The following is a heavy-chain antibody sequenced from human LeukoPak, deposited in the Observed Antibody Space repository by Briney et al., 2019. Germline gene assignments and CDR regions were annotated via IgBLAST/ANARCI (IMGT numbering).Heavy chain of an antibody. J-gene: IGHJ3*02. V-gene: IGHV4-59*01. CDR3: ARDRGGYYGAFDI. D-gene: IGHD3-22*01. CDR2: IYYSGST. Sequence: SETLSLTCTISGGSISSYYWSWIRQPPGKGLEWIGYIYYSGSTNYNPSLKSRVTISVDTSKNQFPLKLSSVTAADTAVYYCARDRGGYYGAFDIWGQGTMVTVSS. CDR1: GGSISSYY.